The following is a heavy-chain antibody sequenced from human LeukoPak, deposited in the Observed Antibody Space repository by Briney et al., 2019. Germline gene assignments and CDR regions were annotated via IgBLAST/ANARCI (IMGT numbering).Heavy chain of an antibody. CDR3: AREACSDGVCYFEY. V-gene: IGHV1-18*01. CDR2: ISAYNGDT. CDR1: GYTFTNYG. D-gene: IGHD2-8*01. J-gene: IGHJ4*02. Sequence: ASVKVSCKASGYTFTNYGFSWVRQAPGEGLEWMGWISAYNGDTKYGQKFQGRVTMTTDTSATTVYMELGSLRFDDAAVYYCAREACSDGVCYFEYWGQGTLVTVSS.